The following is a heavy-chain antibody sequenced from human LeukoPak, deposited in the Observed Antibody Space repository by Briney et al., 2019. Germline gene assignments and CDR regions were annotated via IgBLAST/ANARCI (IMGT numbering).Heavy chain of an antibody. V-gene: IGHV3-30*18. CDR1: GFTFSSYG. CDR3: AKYGFNWGVGATRYYYYYYGMDV. D-gene: IGHD1-26*01. Sequence: GRSLRLSCAASGFTFSSYGMHWVRQAPGEGLEWVAVISYDGSNKYYADSVKGRFTISRDNSKNTLYLQMNSLRAEDTAVYYCAKYGFNWGVGATRYYYYYYGMDVWGQGTTVTVSS. J-gene: IGHJ6*02. CDR2: ISYDGSNK.